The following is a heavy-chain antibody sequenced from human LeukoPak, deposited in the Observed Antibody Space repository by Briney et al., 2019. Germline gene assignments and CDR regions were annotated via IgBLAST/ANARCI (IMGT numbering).Heavy chain of an antibody. D-gene: IGHD1-1*01. CDR3: AELVLFSGTTGDLNY. V-gene: IGHV3-23*01. J-gene: IGHJ4*02. Sequence: GGSLRLSCAASGFSFRSYAMSCVRQAPGKGLECVSTITVSGGSTYYADSVKGRFTISRDNSKNTLFLQINSRRAEDTAVYYCAELVLFSGTTGDLNYWGQGTLVTVSS. CDR2: ITVSGGST. CDR1: GFSFRSYA.